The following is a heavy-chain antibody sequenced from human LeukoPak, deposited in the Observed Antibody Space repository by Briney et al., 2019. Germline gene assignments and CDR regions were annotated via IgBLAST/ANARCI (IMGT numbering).Heavy chain of an antibody. CDR2: MHYIGSS. D-gene: IGHD6-19*01. Sequence: SETLSLTCTVYGGSVSSHTYYWGWIRQPPGKELEWIGSMHYIGSSYYNPSRKSRVTIPIDTSKNQFALNLSSVTAADTAVYYCARKTYSSGWRVPIDPWGRGTLVTVSS. CDR3: ARKTYSSGWRVPIDP. J-gene: IGHJ5*02. V-gene: IGHV4-39*01. CDR1: GGSVSSHTYY.